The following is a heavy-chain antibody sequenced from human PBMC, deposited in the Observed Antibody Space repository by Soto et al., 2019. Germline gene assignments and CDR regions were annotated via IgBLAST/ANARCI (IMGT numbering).Heavy chain of an antibody. J-gene: IGHJ4*02. CDR1: GYTFSSYA. CDR3: ARDTGDGTFDF. D-gene: IGHD7-27*01. Sequence: VASVKVSCKASGYTFSSYAMHWVRQAPGQRLEWMGWINAGYGNTKSSQKFQDRATISRDTSASTAYMELTSLRSEDTAVYYCARDTGDGTFDFWGQGTLVTVSS. CDR2: INAGYGNT. V-gene: IGHV1-3*01.